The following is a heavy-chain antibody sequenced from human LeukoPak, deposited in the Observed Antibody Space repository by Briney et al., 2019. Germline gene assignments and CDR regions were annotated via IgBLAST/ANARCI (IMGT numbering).Heavy chain of an antibody. CDR1: GYSISSGYY. J-gene: IGHJ4*02. V-gene: IGHV4-38-2*02. CDR2: LYHSGST. D-gene: IGHD3-22*01. CDR3: ARETDYYDSSGYWPFDY. Sequence: SETLSLTCAVSGYSISSGYYWGWIRQPPGRGLEWIGSLYHSGSTYYNPSLKSRVTISVDTSKNQFSLKLSSVTAADAAVYYCARETDYYDSSGYWPFDYWGQGTLVTVSS.